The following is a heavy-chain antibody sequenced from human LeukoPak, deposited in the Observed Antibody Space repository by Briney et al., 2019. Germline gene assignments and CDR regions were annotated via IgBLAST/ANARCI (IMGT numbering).Heavy chain of an antibody. D-gene: IGHD1-26*01. V-gene: IGHV3-74*01. CDR2: INSDGGTT. Sequence: PGGSLRLSCTASGFTFSSYGMHWVRQAPGKGLVWVSRINSDGGTTTYADSVKGRFTISRDNAKSTLYLKMNSLRIEDTAVYYCAISRYSGTSLDYWGQGDLVTVPS. J-gene: IGHJ4*02. CDR3: AISRYSGTSLDY. CDR1: GFTFSSYG.